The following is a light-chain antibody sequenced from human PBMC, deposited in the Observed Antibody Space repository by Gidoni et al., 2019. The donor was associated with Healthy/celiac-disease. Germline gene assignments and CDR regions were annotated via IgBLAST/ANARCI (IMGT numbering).Light chain of an antibody. J-gene: IGLJ1*01. Sequence: QSALTQPASVYGSPGQSITISCTGTSSDVGGYNYVSWYQQHPGKAPKLMIYDDSNRPSGVSNRFSGSKSGNTASLTISGLQAEDEADYYCSSYTSSSTPYVFGTGTKITVL. V-gene: IGLV2-14*01. CDR2: DDS. CDR1: SSDVGGYNY. CDR3: SSYTSSSTPYV.